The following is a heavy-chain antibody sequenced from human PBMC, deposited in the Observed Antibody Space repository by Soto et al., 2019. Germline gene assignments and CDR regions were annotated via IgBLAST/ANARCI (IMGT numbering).Heavy chain of an antibody. CDR1: GGSISSGGYS. J-gene: IGHJ5*02. CDR3: ARVPSP. Sequence: PSETLSLTCAVSGGSISSGGYSWSWIRQPPGKGLEWIGYIYHSGSTYYNPSPKVRVTISVDRSKNQFSLKLSSVTAADTAVYYCARVPSPWGQGTLVTVSS. CDR2: IYHSGST. V-gene: IGHV4-30-2*01.